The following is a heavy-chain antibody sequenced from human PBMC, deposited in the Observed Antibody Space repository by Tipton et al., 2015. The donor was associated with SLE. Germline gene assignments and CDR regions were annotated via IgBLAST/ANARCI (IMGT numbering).Heavy chain of an antibody. D-gene: IGHD6-13*01. V-gene: IGHV4-39*07. J-gene: IGHJ6*02. CDR1: GGSISSSSYY. CDR2: IYYSGST. Sequence: TLSLTCTVSGGSISSSSYYWGWIRQPPGKGLEWIGSIYYSGSTYYNPSLKSRVTISVDTSKNQFSLKLSSVTAADTAVYYCVRDEGLSSSWPPYYYGMDVWGQGTTVTVSS. CDR3: VRDEGLSSSWPPYYYGMDV.